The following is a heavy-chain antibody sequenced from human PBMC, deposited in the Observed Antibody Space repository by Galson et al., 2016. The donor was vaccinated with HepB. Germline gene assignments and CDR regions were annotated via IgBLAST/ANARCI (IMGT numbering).Heavy chain of an antibody. CDR3: VADHGGLDCFDF. CDR1: GFTFSAYA. CDR2: ISDSGANT. Sequence: SLRLSCAASGFTFSAYAMAWARQAPGKGLERVSGISDSGANTYYADSVRGRFSISRDDSKSTLYLQMTNLRVEDTALYYCVADHGGLDCFDFWGRGTMVTVSS. D-gene: IGHD4-23*01. J-gene: IGHJ3*01. V-gene: IGHV3-23*01.